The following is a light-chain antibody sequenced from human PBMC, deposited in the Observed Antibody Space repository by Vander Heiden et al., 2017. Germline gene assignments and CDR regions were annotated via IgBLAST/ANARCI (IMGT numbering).Light chain of an antibody. V-gene: IGKV1-39*01. CDR1: PSISSY. CDR2: AAS. Sequence: DVQMTQSPSSLSASVGDRVTITCRASPSISSYLNWYQQKPEKAPKLLIYAASSLQSRVPSRFSGSGSGTDFTLTISSLQPEDFATYYCQQSYSTPYTFGQGTKLEIK. J-gene: IGKJ2*01. CDR3: QQSYSTPYT.